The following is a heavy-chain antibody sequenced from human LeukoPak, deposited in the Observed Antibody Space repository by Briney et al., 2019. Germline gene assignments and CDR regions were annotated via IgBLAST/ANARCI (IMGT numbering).Heavy chain of an antibody. CDR3: ASCYDVLTGTIEPLDY. Sequence: GGSLRLSCAASGFTFGSYSMNWVRQAPGKGLEWVSSISSSSSYIYYADSVKGRFTISRDNAKNSLYLQMNSLRAEDTAVYYCASCYDVLTGTIEPLDYWGQGTLVTVSS. CDR2: ISSSSSYI. D-gene: IGHD3-9*01. V-gene: IGHV3-21*01. J-gene: IGHJ4*02. CDR1: GFTFGSYS.